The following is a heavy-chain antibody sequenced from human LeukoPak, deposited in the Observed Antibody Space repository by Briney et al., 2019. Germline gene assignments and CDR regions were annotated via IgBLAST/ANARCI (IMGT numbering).Heavy chain of an antibody. D-gene: IGHD3-10*01. V-gene: IGHV4-34*01. CDR2: INHSGST. CDR3: ARGPGTNPDAFDI. J-gene: IGHJ3*02. Sequence: SETLSLTCAVYGGSFSGYYWSWIRQPPGKGLEWIGEINHSGSTNYNPSLKSRVTISVDTSKNQFSLKLSSVTAADTAVYYCARGPGTNPDAFDIWGQGTMVTVSS. CDR1: GGSFSGYY.